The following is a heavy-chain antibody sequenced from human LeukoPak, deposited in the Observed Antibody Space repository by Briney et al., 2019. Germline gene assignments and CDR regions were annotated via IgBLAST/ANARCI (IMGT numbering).Heavy chain of an antibody. Sequence: GESLKISSKGSGYSFTSYWIAWVSQMPGKGLEWMGIIYPGDSDTRYSPSFQGQVTISADKSISTAYLQWSSLKASDTAMYYRARQGSYFDYWAQGTLVTVSS. CDR1: GYSFTSYW. CDR3: ARQGSYFDY. J-gene: IGHJ4*02. V-gene: IGHV5-51*01. CDR2: IYPGDSDT.